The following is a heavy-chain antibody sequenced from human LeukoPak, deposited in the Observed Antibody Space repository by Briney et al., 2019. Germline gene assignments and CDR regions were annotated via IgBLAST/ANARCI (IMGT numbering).Heavy chain of an antibody. CDR1: GDSISIYY. CDR2: IYNSGST. J-gene: IGHJ4*02. D-gene: IGHD3-10*01. V-gene: IGHV4-59*01. CDR3: ARDRELGY. Sequence: SETLSLACSVSGDSISIYYWSWIRQPPGKGLEWIGYIYNSGSTNYNPSLKSRVTISVDTSKNQFSLKLTSVTAADTAVYYCARDRELGYWGQGTLVTVSS.